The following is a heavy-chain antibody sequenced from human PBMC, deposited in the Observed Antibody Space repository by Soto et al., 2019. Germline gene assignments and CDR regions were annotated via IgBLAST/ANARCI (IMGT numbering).Heavy chain of an antibody. CDR1: GYTFTSYA. CDR3: AREQSGEIMTMTDAFGI. V-gene: IGHV1-3*01. J-gene: IGHJ3*02. CDR2: INAGNGNT. D-gene: IGHD3-16*01. Sequence: QVQLVQSGAEVQKPGASVKVSCKASGYTFTSYAIHWVRQAPGPRLEWMGWINAGNGNTQYSQKFQGRVTITRDTSASIADMEVSSLRSEDTALYYCAREQSGEIMTMTDAFGIWGQGTMVTVSS.